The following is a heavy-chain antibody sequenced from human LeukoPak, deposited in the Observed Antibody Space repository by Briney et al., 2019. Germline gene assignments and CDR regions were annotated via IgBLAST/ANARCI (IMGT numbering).Heavy chain of an antibody. D-gene: IGHD3-3*01. CDR3: ARGKLVLRFLEWANNWFDP. Sequence: SETLSLTCTVSGGSISSSSYYWGWIRQPPGKGLEWIGSIYYSGSTYYNPSLKSRVTISVDTSKNQFSLKLSSVTAADTAVYYCARGKLVLRFLEWANNWFDPWGQGTLVTVSS. CDR2: IYYSGST. J-gene: IGHJ5*02. V-gene: IGHV4-39*07. CDR1: GGSISSSSYY.